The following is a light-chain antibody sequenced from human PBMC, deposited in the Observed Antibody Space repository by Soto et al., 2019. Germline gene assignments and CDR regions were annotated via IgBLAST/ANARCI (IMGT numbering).Light chain of an antibody. V-gene: IGLV2-18*02. CDR3: SSFTSSSTLG. J-gene: IGLJ2*01. CDR2: EVS. CDR1: SSDVGTYNR. Sequence: QSVLTQPPSVSGSPGQSVTISCTGTSSDVGTYNRVSWYQQPPGTAPTLMIYEVSNRPSGVPDRFSGSKSGNTASLTISGLQAEDAADYYCSSFTSSSTLGFGGGTKLTVL.